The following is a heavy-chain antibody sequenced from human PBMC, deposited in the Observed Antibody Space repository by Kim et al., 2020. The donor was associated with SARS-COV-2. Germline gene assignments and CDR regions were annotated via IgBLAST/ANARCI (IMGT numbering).Heavy chain of an antibody. Sequence: GGSLRLSCAASGFTVSASYLSWVRRAPGKGPEWVSILRRDGATHYADSVKGRFTISRDNSKNTLYLQLNSLRADDTAIYYCAREGDYYFYDWGQGTLVTV. CDR2: LRRDGAT. J-gene: IGHJ4*02. CDR1: GFTVSASY. V-gene: IGHV3-53*01. CDR3: AREGDYYFYD.